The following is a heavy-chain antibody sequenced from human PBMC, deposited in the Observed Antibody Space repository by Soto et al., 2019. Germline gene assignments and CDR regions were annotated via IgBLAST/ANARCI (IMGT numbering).Heavy chain of an antibody. CDR3: VRDSGYSYGPIDY. J-gene: IGHJ4*02. V-gene: IGHV3-74*01. CDR1: GFTSVYYW. CDR2: LQTDGSHP. Sequence: GGSLRVSWVASGFTSVYYWMHWVRQAPGEGLMWVSRLQTDGSHPDYADSVKGRFTISRDNAKNSLYLQMDSLRAEDTAVYFCVRDSGYSYGPIDYWGQGTLVTVSS. D-gene: IGHD5-18*01.